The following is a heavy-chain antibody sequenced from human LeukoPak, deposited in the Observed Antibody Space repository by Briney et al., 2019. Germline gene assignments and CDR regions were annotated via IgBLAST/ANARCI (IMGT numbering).Heavy chain of an antibody. Sequence: GASVKVSCKASGYTFTSYGISWVRQAPGQGLEWMGWINPNSGGTNYAQKFQGRVTMTRDTSISTAYMELSRLRSDDTAVYYCTRIRETELLYDYWGQGTLVTVSS. J-gene: IGHJ4*02. CDR1: GYTFTSYG. CDR2: INPNSGGT. CDR3: TRIRETELLYDY. V-gene: IGHV1-2*02. D-gene: IGHD2-2*02.